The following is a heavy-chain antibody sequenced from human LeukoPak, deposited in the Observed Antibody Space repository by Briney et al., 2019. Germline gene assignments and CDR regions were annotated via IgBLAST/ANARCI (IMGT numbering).Heavy chain of an antibody. Sequence: SETLSLTCTVSGGSISSSSYYWAWIRQPPGKGVEWIGSIYYGGSTYYNPSLKSRVTISADTSKNQFSLKLSSVTAADTAVYFCARRVIVATIDYWGQGTLVTVSS. V-gene: IGHV4-39*01. D-gene: IGHD5-12*01. CDR2: IYYGGST. J-gene: IGHJ4*02. CDR3: ARRVIVATIDY. CDR1: GGSISSSSYY.